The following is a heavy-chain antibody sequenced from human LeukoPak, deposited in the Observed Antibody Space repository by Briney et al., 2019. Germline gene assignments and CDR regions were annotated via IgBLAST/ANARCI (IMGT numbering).Heavy chain of an antibody. CDR2: FHHSGTT. J-gene: IGHJ6*03. Sequence: SETLSLTCTVSGYSISSGHYWGWIRQPPGKGLEWIGSFHHSGTTYYNPSFKGRVTISVDTSKNQFSLKLTSVTAADTAVYYCVSKGSLAARQDYNYYYMDVWGKGTTVTVSS. CDR3: VSKGSLAARQDYNYYYMDV. CDR1: GYSISSGHY. D-gene: IGHD6-6*01. V-gene: IGHV4-38-2*02.